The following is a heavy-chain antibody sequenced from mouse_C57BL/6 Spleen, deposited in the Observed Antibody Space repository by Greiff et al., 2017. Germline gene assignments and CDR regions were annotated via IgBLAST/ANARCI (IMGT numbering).Heavy chain of an antibody. Sequence: EVMLVESGGDLVKPGGSLKLSCAASGFTFSSYGMSWVRQTPDKRLEWVATISSGGSYTYYPDSVKGRFTISRDNAKNTLYLQMSSLKSEDTAMYYGARQGDYYGSSYAWFAYWGQGTLVTVSA. CDR1: GFTFSSYG. D-gene: IGHD1-1*01. CDR3: ARQGDYYGSSYAWFAY. V-gene: IGHV5-6*01. CDR2: ISSGGSYT. J-gene: IGHJ3*01.